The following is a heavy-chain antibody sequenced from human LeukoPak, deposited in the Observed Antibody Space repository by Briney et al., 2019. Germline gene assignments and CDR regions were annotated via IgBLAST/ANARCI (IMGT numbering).Heavy chain of an antibody. D-gene: IGHD3-22*01. V-gene: IGHV1-69*05. Sequence: SVKVSCKTSGGTFSNFAIAWVRQAPGQGLQWMAGIIPIFATTNYAQEFQGRVTMTRDMSTSTVYMELSSLRSEDTAVYYCARALITMIVSGAFDIWGQGTMVTVSS. J-gene: IGHJ3*02. CDR2: IIPIFATT. CDR3: ARALITMIVSGAFDI. CDR1: GGTFSNFA.